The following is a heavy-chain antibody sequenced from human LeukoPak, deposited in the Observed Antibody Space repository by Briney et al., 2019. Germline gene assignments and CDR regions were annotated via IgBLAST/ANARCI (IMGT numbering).Heavy chain of an antibody. CDR2: TYYRSKWYN. CDR3: AREYMITFGGVIVRVWFDP. J-gene: IGHJ5*02. D-gene: IGHD3-16*02. Sequence: SQTLSLTCAISGDSVSSNSAAWNWIRQSPSRGLEWLGRTYYRSKWYNDYAVSVKSRITINRDTSKNQFSLQLNSVTPEDTAVYYCAREYMITFGGVIVRVWFDPWGQGTLVTVSS. V-gene: IGHV6-1*01. CDR1: GDSVSSNSAA.